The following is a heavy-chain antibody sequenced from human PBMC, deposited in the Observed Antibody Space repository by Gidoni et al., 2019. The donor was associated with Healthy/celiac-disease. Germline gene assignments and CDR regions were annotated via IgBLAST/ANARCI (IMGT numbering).Heavy chain of an antibody. CDR3: ARDRSSSWFDY. V-gene: IGHV3-48*01. Sequence: EVQLVESGGGLVQPGGSLILSCAASGFPFSSYSMNWVRQAPGKGLELVSYISSSSSTIYYADSVKGRFTISRDNAKNSLYLQMNSLRAEDTAVYYCARDRSSSWFDYWGQGTLVTVSS. D-gene: IGHD6-13*01. CDR2: ISSSSSTI. J-gene: IGHJ4*02. CDR1: GFPFSSYS.